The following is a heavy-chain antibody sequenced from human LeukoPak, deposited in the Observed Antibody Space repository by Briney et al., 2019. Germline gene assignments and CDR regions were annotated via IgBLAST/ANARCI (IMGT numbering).Heavy chain of an antibody. D-gene: IGHD2-2*01. CDR3: ARDRPRRSSTSIHYYYYGMDV. V-gene: IGHV4-4*07. CDR2: IYTSGST. J-gene: IGHJ6*02. Sequence: SETLSLTCTVSGGSISSYYWSWIRQPAGKGLEWIGRIYTSGSTNYNPSLKSRATMSVDTSKNQFSLKLSSVTAADTAVYYCARDRPRRSSTSIHYYYYGMDVWGQGTTVTVSS. CDR1: GGSISSYY.